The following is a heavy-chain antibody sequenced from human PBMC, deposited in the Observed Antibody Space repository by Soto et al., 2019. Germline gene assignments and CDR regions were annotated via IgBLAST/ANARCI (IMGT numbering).Heavy chain of an antibody. CDR2: IYYSGST. D-gene: IGHD6-13*01. V-gene: IGHV4-59*01. CDR3: ARIIKGQQLASRFDY. J-gene: IGHJ4*02. CDR1: GGSISSYY. Sequence: ETLSLTCTVSGGSISSYYLSWIRQPPGKGLEWIGYIYYSGSTNYNPSLKSRVTISVDTSKNQFSLKLSSVTAADTAVYYCARIIKGQQLASRFDYWGQGTLVTVSS.